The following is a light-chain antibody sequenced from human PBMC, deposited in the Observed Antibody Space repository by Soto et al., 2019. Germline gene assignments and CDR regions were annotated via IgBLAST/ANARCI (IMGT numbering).Light chain of an antibody. CDR2: GAS. Sequence: EIVMTQSPATLSVSPGERATLSCRASQIVSSNLAWYQQKPGQAPRLLIYGASTRATGIPARFSGSGSGTEFTLTISSLQSEDFAVYYCQQYNKWPQTFGQGTRLEIK. CDR1: QIVSSN. V-gene: IGKV3-15*01. CDR3: QQYNKWPQT. J-gene: IGKJ5*01.